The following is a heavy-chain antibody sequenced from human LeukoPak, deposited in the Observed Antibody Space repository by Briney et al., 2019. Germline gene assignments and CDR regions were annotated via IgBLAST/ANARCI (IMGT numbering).Heavy chain of an antibody. D-gene: IGHD5-24*01. Sequence: GSLRLSCAASGFTFSNYAMSWVRQAPGKGLEWVANINQEGSEKYFVDSVKGRFTISRDNAKNSLHLQMNTLRAEDTAVYYCARERDGRFFDYWGQGTLVTVSS. V-gene: IGHV3-7*01. CDR1: GFTFSNYA. CDR2: INQEGSEK. J-gene: IGHJ4*02. CDR3: ARERDGRFFDY.